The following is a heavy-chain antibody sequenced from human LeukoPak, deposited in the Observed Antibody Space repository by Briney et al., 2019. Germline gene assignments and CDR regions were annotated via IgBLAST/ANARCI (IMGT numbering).Heavy chain of an antibody. CDR3: ARDPYSNYVTPFDY. CDR2: ISAYNGNT. J-gene: IGHJ4*02. V-gene: IGHV1-18*01. Sequence: ASVKVSCKASGYTFTSYGIRWVRQAPGQGLEWMGWISAYNGNTNYAQKLQGRVTMTTDTSTSTAYMELRSLRSDDTAVYYCARDPYSNYVTPFDYWGQGTLVTVSS. CDR1: GYTFTSYG. D-gene: IGHD4-11*01.